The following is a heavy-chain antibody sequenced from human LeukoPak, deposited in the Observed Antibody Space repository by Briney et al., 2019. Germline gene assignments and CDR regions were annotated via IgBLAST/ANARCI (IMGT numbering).Heavy chain of an antibody. J-gene: IGHJ4*02. V-gene: IGHV3-30*02. CDR3: ARYGTYQLLYAFDY. D-gene: IGHD2-2*02. CDR2: IRYDGSNK. CDR1: GFTFNDSA. Sequence: GGSLRLSCAASGFTFNDSALHWVRQASGKGLEWVAFIRYDGSNKYYADSVKGRFTISRDNSKNTLYLQMNSLRAEDTAVYYCARYGTYQLLYAFDYWGQGTLVTVSS.